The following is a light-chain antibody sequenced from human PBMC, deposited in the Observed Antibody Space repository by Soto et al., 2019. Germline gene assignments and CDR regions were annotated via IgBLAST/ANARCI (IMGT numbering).Light chain of an antibody. J-gene: IGKJ1*01. Sequence: EIVLTQSPATLSLSPGERATLSCRASQSVTDNYLAWYQQKPGQAPRLVISGASSRTSGIPDRFSASGSGTDFTLTISRLEPEDFAVYYCRQYTGAPLTFGQGTKVDIK. CDR3: RQYTGAPLT. CDR1: QSVTDNY. CDR2: GAS. V-gene: IGKV3-20*01.